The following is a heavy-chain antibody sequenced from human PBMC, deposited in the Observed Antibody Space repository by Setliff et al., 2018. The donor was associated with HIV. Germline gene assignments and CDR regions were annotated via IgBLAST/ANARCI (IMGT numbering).Heavy chain of an antibody. CDR1: GGSISSSSYY. CDR3: ARHQVTIAAIQPLYLWYFDL. V-gene: IGHV4-39*01. CDR2: IYYSGST. D-gene: IGHD5-18*01. J-gene: IGHJ2*01. Sequence: SETLSLTCTVSGGSISSSSYYWGWIRQPPGKGLEWIGSIYYSGSTYYNPSLKSRVTISVDTSKNQFSLKLSSVTAADTAVYYCARHQVTIAAIQPLYLWYFDLWGRGTLVTVSS.